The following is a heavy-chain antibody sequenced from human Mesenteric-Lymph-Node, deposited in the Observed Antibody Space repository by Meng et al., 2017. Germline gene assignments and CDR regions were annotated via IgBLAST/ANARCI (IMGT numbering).Heavy chain of an antibody. CDR3: ARDTGPGYCSGGSCHYYYYGMDV. D-gene: IGHD2-15*01. Sequence: GGSLRLSCAGSGLTFSRYAMIWIRQAPGKGLEWVSSITGDGGGKHYAESVRGRFFISRDNFKNTLYLQMNSLRDEDTAVYYCARDTGPGYCSGGSCHYYYYGMDVWGQGTTVTVSS. CDR2: ITGDGGGK. CDR1: GLTFSRYA. J-gene: IGHJ6*02. V-gene: IGHV3-23*01.